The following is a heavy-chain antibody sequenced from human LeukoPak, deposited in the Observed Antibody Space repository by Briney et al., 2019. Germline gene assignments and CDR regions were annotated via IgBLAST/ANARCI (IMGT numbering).Heavy chain of an antibody. CDR3: ARVRYTAMVTIFDY. Sequence: SETLSLTCTVSGGSISSYYWSWIRQPPGKGLEWIGYIYYSGSTNYNPPLKSRVTISVDTSKNQFSLKLGSVTAADTAVYYCARVRYTAMVTIFDYWGQGTLVTVSS. J-gene: IGHJ4*02. CDR2: IYYSGST. CDR1: GGSISSYY. V-gene: IGHV4-59*01. D-gene: IGHD5-18*01.